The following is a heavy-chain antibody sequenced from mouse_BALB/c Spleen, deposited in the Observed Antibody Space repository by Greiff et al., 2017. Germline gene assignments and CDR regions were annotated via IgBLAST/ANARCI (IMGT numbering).Heavy chain of an antibody. V-gene: IGHV1-74*01. Sequence: QVQLQQSGAELVRPGASVKLSCKASGYTFTSYWMNWVKQRPEQGLEWIGRIDPYDSDTHYNQKFKDKAILTVDKSSSTAYMQLSSLTSEDSAVYYCARGVRGWHFDVWGAGTTVTVSS. J-gene: IGHJ1*01. CDR3: ARGVRGWHFDV. CDR2: IDPYDSDT. CDR1: GYTFTSYW. D-gene: IGHD2-1*01.